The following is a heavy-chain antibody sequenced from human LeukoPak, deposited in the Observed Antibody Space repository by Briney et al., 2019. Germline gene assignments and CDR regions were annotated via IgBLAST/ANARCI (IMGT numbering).Heavy chain of an antibody. V-gene: IGHV1-2*02. J-gene: IGHJ4*02. CDR2: INPNSGGT. D-gene: IGHD3-22*01. Sequence: GASVKVSCTASGYTFTNYYMHWVRQAPGQGLEWMGWINPNSGGTNYAQKFQGRVTMTRDTSISTAYMELSRLRSDDTAVYYCARLFKYYYDSSGHNFDYWGQGTLVTVSS. CDR1: GYTFTNYY. CDR3: ARLFKYYYDSSGHNFDY.